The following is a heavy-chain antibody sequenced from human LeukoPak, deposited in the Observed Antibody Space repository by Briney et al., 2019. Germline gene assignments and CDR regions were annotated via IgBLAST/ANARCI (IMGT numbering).Heavy chain of an antibody. V-gene: IGHV3-21*01. CDR2: ITSSSSYI. D-gene: IGHD5-12*01. CDR3: ARDGYEFRAFDI. J-gene: IGHJ3*02. CDR1: GFTFSSYS. Sequence: GGSLRLSCAASGFTFSSYSVNWVRQAPGKGLEWVSSITSSSSYIYYADSVKGRFTISRDNAKNTLYLQMNSLRAEDTAVYYCARDGYEFRAFDIWGQGTMVTVS.